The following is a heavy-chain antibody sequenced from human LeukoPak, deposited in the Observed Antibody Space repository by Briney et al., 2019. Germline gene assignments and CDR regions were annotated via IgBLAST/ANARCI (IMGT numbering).Heavy chain of an antibody. D-gene: IGHD2-2*01. V-gene: IGHV3-48*03. CDR2: ISSSGSTI. CDR3: AIDIVVVPAATDDY. J-gene: IGHJ4*02. CDR1: GFTFSSYE. Sequence: PGGSLRLSCAASGFTFSSYEMNWVRQVPGKGLEWVSYISSSGSTIYYADSVKGRFTISRDNAKNSLYLQMNSLRAEDTAVYYCAIDIVVVPAATDDYWGQGTLVTVSS.